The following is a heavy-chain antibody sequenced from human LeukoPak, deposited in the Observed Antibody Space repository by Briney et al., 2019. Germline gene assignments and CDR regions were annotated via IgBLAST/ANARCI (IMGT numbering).Heavy chain of an antibody. Sequence: GGALRLSCSASGFTFTSQVMHWVGQAPGKGLQYVSGISMNVQTTYYAGSVKGRFTISRDSSKNTVYLQMNSLTAEDTAVYYCVREGLERRTNFDYWGQGTLVSVSS. J-gene: IGHJ4*02. CDR2: ISMNVQTT. CDR1: GFTFTSQV. CDR3: VREGLERRTNFDY. V-gene: IGHV3-64D*06. D-gene: IGHD1-1*01.